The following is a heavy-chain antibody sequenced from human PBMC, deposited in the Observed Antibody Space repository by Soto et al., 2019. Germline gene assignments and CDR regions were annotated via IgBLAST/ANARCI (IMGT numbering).Heavy chain of an antibody. CDR1: GGSISSGDYY. J-gene: IGHJ6*02. Sequence: SETLSLTCTVSGGSISSGDYYWSWIRQPPGKGLEWIGYIYYSGSTYYNPSLKGRVTISGDTSKNQFSLKLSSVTAADTAVYYCARAPAPYGSGSYYYYYYGMDVWGQGTTVTVSS. CDR3: ARAPAPYGSGSYYYYYYGMDV. CDR2: IYYSGST. D-gene: IGHD3-10*01. V-gene: IGHV4-30-4*01.